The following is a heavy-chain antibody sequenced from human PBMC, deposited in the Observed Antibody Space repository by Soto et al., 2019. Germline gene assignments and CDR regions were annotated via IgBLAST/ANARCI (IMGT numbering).Heavy chain of an antibody. V-gene: IGHV1-69*13. CDR3: ARDDSSSSSSWAGDYYYYGMDV. CDR2: IIPIFGTA. CDR1: GGTFSSYA. Sequence: ASVKVSCKASGGTFSSYAISWVRQAPGQGLEWMGGIIPIFGTANYAQKFQGRVTITADESTSTAYMELSSLRSEDTAVYYCARDDSSSSSSWAGDYYYYGMDVWGQGTTVTVSS. D-gene: IGHD6-6*01. J-gene: IGHJ6*02.